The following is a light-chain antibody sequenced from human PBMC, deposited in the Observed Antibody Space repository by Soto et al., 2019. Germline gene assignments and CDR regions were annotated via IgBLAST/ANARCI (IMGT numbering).Light chain of an antibody. CDR3: SSYTSSYTSV. J-gene: IGLJ1*01. Sequence: QSALTQPASVSGSPGQSVTISCAGTSSDVGGYNFVSWYQQHPGKAPQLMICDFSSRPSGVSNRFSGSKSGNTASLTISGLQAEDEADYYCSSYTSSYTSVFGPGPTVTVL. CDR2: DFS. V-gene: IGLV2-14*03. CDR1: SSDVGGYNF.